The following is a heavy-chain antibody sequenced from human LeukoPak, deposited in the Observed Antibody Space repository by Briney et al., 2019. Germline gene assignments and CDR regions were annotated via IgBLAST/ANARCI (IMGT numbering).Heavy chain of an antibody. D-gene: IGHD2-8*02. CDR3: AKDKQVLDPYYYFDY. CDR1: GFTFSSSV. CDR2: ISSDGSSI. V-gene: IGHV3-30*18. J-gene: IGHJ4*02. Sequence: PGGSLRLSCAASGFTFSSSVMNWVRQAPGKGLEWVAVISSDGSSIYYADSVKGRFTISRDNSKNTLYLQMNSLRAEDTARYFCAKDKQVLDPYYYFDYWGQGTLVTVSS.